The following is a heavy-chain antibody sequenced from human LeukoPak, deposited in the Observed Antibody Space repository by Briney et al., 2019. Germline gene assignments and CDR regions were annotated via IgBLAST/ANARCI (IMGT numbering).Heavy chain of an antibody. Sequence: GGSLRLSCAASGLTFSSYAMSWVRQAPGKGLEWVSAISGSGGSTYYADSVKGRFTISRDNSKNTLYLQMNSLRAEDTAVYYCAKDLPGIAAAGEPFDYWGQGTLVTVSS. CDR1: GLTFSSYA. V-gene: IGHV3-23*01. D-gene: IGHD6-13*01. CDR3: AKDLPGIAAAGEPFDY. J-gene: IGHJ4*02. CDR2: ISGSGGST.